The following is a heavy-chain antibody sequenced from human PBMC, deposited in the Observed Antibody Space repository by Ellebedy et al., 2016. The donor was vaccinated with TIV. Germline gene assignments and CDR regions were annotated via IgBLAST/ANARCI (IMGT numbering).Heavy chain of an antibody. CDR2: INPSGGTT. Sequence: ASVKVSCKASGYTFTGYHIHWVRQTPGQGLEWMGIINPSGGTTSYAQKLQGRVTMTRDTSTSTVYMELSSLRSEDTAVYYCARAYSSGHDYWGQGTLVTVSS. D-gene: IGHD6-19*01. J-gene: IGHJ4*02. CDR3: ARAYSSGHDY. CDR1: GYTFTGYH. V-gene: IGHV1-46*04.